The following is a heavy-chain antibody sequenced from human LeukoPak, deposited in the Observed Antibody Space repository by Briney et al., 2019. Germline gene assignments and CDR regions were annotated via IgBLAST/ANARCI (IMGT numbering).Heavy chain of an antibody. Sequence: ASVKVSCKASGYTFTNYGIGWARQAPGQGLEWMGWISVYNGNTNYAQKFQGRVTMTTDTSTSTAYMELRSLRSDDTAVYYCVRDQPRRGSFDSWGQGTLVTVSS. J-gene: IGHJ4*02. CDR1: GYTFTNYG. V-gene: IGHV1-18*01. D-gene: IGHD3-10*01. CDR2: ISVYNGNT. CDR3: VRDQPRRGSFDS.